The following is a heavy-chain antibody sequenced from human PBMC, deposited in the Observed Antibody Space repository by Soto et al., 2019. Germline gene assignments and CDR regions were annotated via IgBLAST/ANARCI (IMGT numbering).Heavy chain of an antibody. CDR3: AIPSGGWHSYYYYYMDV. V-gene: IGHV4-39*01. CDR2: IYYSGST. Sequence: SETLSLTCTVSGGSISSSSYYWGWIRQPPGKGLEWIGSIYYSGSTYYNPSLKSRVTISVDTSKNQFSLKLSSVTAADTAVYYCAIPSGGWHSYYYYYMDVWGKGTTVTVSS. D-gene: IGHD6-25*01. J-gene: IGHJ6*03. CDR1: GGSISSSSYY.